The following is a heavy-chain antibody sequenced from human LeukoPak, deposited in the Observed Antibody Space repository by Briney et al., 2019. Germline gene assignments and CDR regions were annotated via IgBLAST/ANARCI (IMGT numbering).Heavy chain of an antibody. Sequence: ASVKVSCKSSGYIFTGYYIHWVRQARGQGLEWMGWINPNSGGTNYARKFQGRVTMTRDTSITTAYMDLSRLRSDDTAVYYCARNTAPGYGLDVWGQGTPVTVSS. V-gene: IGHV1-2*02. D-gene: IGHD5-18*01. CDR3: ARNTAPGYGLDV. CDR1: GYIFTGYY. J-gene: IGHJ6*02. CDR2: INPNSGGT.